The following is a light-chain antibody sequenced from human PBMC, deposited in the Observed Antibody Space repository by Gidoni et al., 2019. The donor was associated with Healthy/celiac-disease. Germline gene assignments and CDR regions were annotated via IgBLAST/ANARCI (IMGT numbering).Light chain of an antibody. Sequence: DIQMTQSPSSLSASVGDRVTIPCRASQGISNYLAWYQQKPGKVPKLLIYAASTLQSGVPSRFSGSGSGTDFTLTISSLQPEDVATYYCQKYNSALWTFXQXTKVXIK. V-gene: IGKV1-27*01. CDR3: QKYNSALWT. CDR1: QGISNY. CDR2: AAS. J-gene: IGKJ1*01.